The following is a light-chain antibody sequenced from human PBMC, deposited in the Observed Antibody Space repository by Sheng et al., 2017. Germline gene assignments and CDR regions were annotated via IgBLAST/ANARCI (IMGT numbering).Light chain of an antibody. CDR2: DAS. Sequence: EIVLTQSPATLSLSPGERATLSCRASQSVSSYLAWYQQKPGQAPRLLIYDASNRATAIPARFSGSGSGTDFTLTISSLEPEDFAVYYCQQSSNSITFGQGTRLEIK. CDR3: QQSSNSIT. J-gene: IGKJ5*01. CDR1: QSVSSY. V-gene: IGKV3-11*01.